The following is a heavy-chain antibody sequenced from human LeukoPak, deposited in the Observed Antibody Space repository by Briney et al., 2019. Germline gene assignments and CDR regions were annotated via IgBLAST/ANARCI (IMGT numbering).Heavy chain of an antibody. CDR3: AKDELVGYPSSWHHFDY. CDR2: ISYDGGNK. Sequence: PGRSLRLSCAASGFTFSTYGMHWARHAPGKGLEWVAVISYDGGNKYHPDPVKGRFTLSRDNSKNTLSLQMNGLRADDTAVYYCAKDELVGYPSSWHHFDYWGQGTLVTVSS. D-gene: IGHD6-13*01. J-gene: IGHJ4*02. CDR1: GFTFSTYG. V-gene: IGHV3-30*18.